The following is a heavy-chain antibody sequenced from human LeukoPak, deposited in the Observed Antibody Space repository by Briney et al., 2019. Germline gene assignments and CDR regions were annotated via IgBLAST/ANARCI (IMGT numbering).Heavy chain of an antibody. Sequence: GGSLRLSCAASGFTFDDYGMSWVRQAPGKGLEWFSGINWNGGSTGYADSVKGRFTISRDNAKNSLYLQMNSLRAEDTALYYCAREVEYYDSSGHDYWGQGTLVTVSS. D-gene: IGHD3-22*01. J-gene: IGHJ4*02. CDR3: AREVEYYDSSGHDY. V-gene: IGHV3-20*04. CDR1: GFTFDDYG. CDR2: INWNGGST.